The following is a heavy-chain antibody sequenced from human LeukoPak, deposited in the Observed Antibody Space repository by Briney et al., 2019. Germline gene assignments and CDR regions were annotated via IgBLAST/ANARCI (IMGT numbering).Heavy chain of an antibody. CDR2: IYYGGST. Sequence: SETLSLTCTVSGGSISSYYWSWIRQSPGKGLEWIGYIYYGGSTDYNPSLKSRVTISNDTSKTQFSLRLSSVTAADTAVYYCARARLDSSGRFDYWGQGTLVTVSS. CDR1: GGSISSYY. V-gene: IGHV4-59*01. D-gene: IGHD3-22*01. J-gene: IGHJ4*02. CDR3: ARARLDSSGRFDY.